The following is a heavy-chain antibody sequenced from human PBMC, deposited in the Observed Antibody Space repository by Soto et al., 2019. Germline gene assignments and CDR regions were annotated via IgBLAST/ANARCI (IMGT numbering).Heavy chain of an antibody. J-gene: IGHJ6*01. CDR1: GGTFSSYA. CDR3: ARDNLPHYYDSRPYYYGMDV. V-gene: IGHV1-69*06. Sequence: SVKVSCKASGGTFSSYAISWVRQAPGQGLEWMGGIIPIFGTANYAQKFQGRVTITAGKSTSTAYMELSSLRSEDTAVYYCARDNLPHYYDSRPYYYGMDVWGQGTTVTVSS. D-gene: IGHD3-22*01. CDR2: IIPIFGTA.